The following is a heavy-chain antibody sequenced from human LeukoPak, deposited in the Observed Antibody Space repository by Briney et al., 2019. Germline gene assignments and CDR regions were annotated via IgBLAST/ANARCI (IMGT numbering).Heavy chain of an antibody. J-gene: IGHJ6*03. V-gene: IGHV1-58*01. D-gene: IGHD3-3*01. Sequence: ASVKVSCKASGFTFTSSAVQWVRQARGQRLEWIGWIVVGSGNTNYAQKFQERVTITRDMSTSTAYMELSSLRSEDTAVYYCAADAQDYDFWSGYYRYYYYYYMDVWGKGTTVTVSS. CDR3: AADAQDYDFWSGYYRYYYYYYMDV. CDR1: GFTFTSSA. CDR2: IVVGSGNT.